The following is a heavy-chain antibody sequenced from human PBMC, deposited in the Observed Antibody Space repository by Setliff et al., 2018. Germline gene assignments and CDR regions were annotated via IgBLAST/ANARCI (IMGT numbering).Heavy chain of an antibody. Sequence: GGSLRLSCAASGFTFSRYWMSWFRQAPGKGLEWVANIKQDGSEKYYVDCVKGRFTISRDNAKNSLYLQMNRLRAEDTAVYYCARDGGEYWGQGTLVTVSS. CDR3: ARDGGEY. CDR2: IKQDGSEK. J-gene: IGHJ4*02. CDR1: GFTFSRYW. D-gene: IGHD3-16*01. V-gene: IGHV3-7*01.